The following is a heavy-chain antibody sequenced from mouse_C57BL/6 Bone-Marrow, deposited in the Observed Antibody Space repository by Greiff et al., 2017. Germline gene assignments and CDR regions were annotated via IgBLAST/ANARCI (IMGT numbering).Heavy chain of an antibody. CDR2: IDPATGGT. CDR3: KRRAGTWYFDV. D-gene: IGHD4-1*01. Sequence: VQLQQSGAELVRPGASVTLSCKASGYTFPDSEMHWVKQTPVHGLEWIGAIDPATGGTAYNQKFKGKAILTADKSSSTAYMELRRLTSEDSAVYYGKRRAGTWYFDVWGTGTTVTVSS. J-gene: IGHJ1*03. CDR1: GYTFPDSE. V-gene: IGHV1-15*01.